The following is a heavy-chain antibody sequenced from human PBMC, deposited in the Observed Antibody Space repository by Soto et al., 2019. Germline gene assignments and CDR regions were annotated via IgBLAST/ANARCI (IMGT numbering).Heavy chain of an antibody. CDR1: GYTFTGDA. Sequence: VHLVQSGAEVKKPGASVKVSCRASGYTFTGDAMHWVRQAPGQGLEWLGWINVGTGYTTFSQKFQGRVSITRVTYASTAYMELSSLRSEDTAIYYCARAGAWGSNYDDAAFDAWGQGTKVTVSS. CDR3: ARAGAWGSNYDDAAFDA. CDR2: INVGTGYT. J-gene: IGHJ3*01. V-gene: IGHV1-3*01. D-gene: IGHD3-22*01.